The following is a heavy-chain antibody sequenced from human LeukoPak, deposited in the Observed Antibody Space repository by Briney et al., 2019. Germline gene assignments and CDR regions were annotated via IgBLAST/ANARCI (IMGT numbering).Heavy chain of an antibody. CDR1: GYTFTSYG. Sequence: ASVKVSCKASGYTFTSYGISWVRQAPGQGLEWMGWISAYNGNTNYAQKFQGRVTMTRDTSISTAYMELSRLRSDDTAVYYCARAPNIFSSSFRELDYWGQGTLVTVSS. D-gene: IGHD6-6*01. CDR3: ARAPNIFSSSFRELDY. J-gene: IGHJ4*02. CDR2: ISAYNGNT. V-gene: IGHV1-18*01.